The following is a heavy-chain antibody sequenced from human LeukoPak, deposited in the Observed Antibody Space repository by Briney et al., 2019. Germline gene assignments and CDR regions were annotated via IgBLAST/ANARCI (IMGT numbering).Heavy chain of an antibody. CDR1: GYTFTGYY. J-gene: IGHJ4*02. CDR2: INPNSGVT. V-gene: IGHV1-2*02. D-gene: IGHD6-13*01. CDR3: ASGQSIAAAPLDY. Sequence: ASVKVSCKASGYTFTGYYMHWVRQAPGQGLEWLGWINPNSGVTKFAQKVQDRVTLTRDTSISTAYMEPTGLISDDTAVYYCASGQSIAAAPLDYWGQGTLVTVSS.